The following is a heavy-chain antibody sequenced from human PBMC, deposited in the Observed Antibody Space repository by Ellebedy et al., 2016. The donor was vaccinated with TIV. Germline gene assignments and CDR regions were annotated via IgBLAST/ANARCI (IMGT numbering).Heavy chain of an antibody. V-gene: IGHV3-43*02. J-gene: IGHJ4*02. CDR1: GFTFDDYA. Sequence: PGGSLTLSCAASGFTFDDYAMPWHRQVPGTGLEWVSIISGDGGRTYYADSVKGRFTISRDNSKNSLYLQMNSLRTEDTALYYCAKAIGRGSGVANPVDYWGQGTLVTVPS. CDR3: AKAIGRGSGVANPVDY. D-gene: IGHD3-16*01. CDR2: ISGDGGRT.